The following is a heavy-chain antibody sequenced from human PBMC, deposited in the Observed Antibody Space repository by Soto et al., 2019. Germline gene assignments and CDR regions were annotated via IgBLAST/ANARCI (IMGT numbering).Heavy chain of an antibody. D-gene: IGHD5-12*01. Sequence: QVQLLQSGAEVKKPGASVKVSCKASGYTFTTYGINWVRQAPGQGLEWMGWISAYNGNTNYVQKLQGRVTMTTDTSTNTAYRELRSLRSDDTAVYYCARLSTHSAYDSLDYWCQGTLVTVSS. J-gene: IGHJ4*02. CDR2: ISAYNGNT. CDR1: GYTFTTYG. V-gene: IGHV1-18*04. CDR3: ARLSTHSAYDSLDY.